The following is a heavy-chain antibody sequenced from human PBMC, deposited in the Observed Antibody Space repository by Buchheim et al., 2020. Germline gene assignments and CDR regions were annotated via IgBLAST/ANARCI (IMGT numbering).Heavy chain of an antibody. D-gene: IGHD2-21*01. CDR3: AKDDRAVINSFDY. V-gene: IGHV3-23*01. J-gene: IGHJ4*02. CDR1: GFTFGSYA. CDR2: ISSSGGRT. Sequence: EVQLLESGGSLVQPGGSLRLSCATSGFTFGSYAMSWVRQAPGKGLEWVTVISSSGGRTYYADSVKGRFTISRANTENTLYLQMNSLRAEDTAVYYCAKDDRAVINSFDYWGQGTL.